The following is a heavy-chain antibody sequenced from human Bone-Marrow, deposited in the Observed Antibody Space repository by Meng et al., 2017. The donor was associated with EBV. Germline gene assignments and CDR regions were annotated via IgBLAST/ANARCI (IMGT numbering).Heavy chain of an antibody. CDR1: GGSISSNHW. CDR2: IYHSGST. D-gene: IGHD1-26*01. V-gene: IGHV4-4*02. CDR3: ARDRWELQKAFEY. Sequence: QGQLKESGPGLVTPSGTLSLTCAVSGGSISSNHWWSWVRQPPGKGLEWIGEIYHSGSTNFNPSLKSRVTLSLDNSKNQFSLKLSSVTAADTAVYYCARDRWELQKAFEYWGQGTLVTVSS. J-gene: IGHJ4*02.